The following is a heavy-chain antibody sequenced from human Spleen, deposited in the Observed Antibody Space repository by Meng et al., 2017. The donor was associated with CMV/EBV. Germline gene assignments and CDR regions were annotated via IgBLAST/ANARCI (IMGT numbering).Heavy chain of an antibody. J-gene: IGHJ4*02. CDR2: INPNSGGT. CDR3: ARGNSPDY. Sequence: ASVKVSCKASGYTFTGYYMNWVRQAPGQGLEWMGWINPNSGGTNYAQKFQGRVIMTRDKSVSTAYMELSGLRSDDTAVYYCARGNSPDYWGQGTLVTVSS. V-gene: IGHV1-2*02. CDR1: GYTFTGYY. D-gene: IGHD2/OR15-2a*01.